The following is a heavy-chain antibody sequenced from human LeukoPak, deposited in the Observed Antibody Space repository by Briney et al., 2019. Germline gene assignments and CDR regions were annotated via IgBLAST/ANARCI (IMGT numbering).Heavy chain of an antibody. D-gene: IGHD3-22*01. J-gene: IGHJ4*02. CDR1: GFTFSSYA. Sequence: GGSLRLSCTASGFTFSSYAMTWVRLAPGKGLEWVSAISGSGGSTYYADSVKGRFTISRDNSKNTLYLQMNSLRAEDTAVYYCAKASAYYDSSGYRTLYYFDYWGQGTLVTVPS. CDR2: ISGSGGST. V-gene: IGHV3-23*01. CDR3: AKASAYYDSSGYRTLYYFDY.